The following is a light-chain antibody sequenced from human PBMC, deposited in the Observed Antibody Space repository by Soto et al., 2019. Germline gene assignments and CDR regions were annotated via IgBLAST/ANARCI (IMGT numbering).Light chain of an antibody. CDR1: QSVTSTS. CDR2: GAS. V-gene: IGKV3-20*01. Sequence: EIVLTQSPGTLCLSPGERATLSCRASQSVTSTSLAWYQQKPGQAPRLLMYGASSRATGTPDRISGGGSGTDFTLTISRLEPEDFAVYYCQHYVTSSITFGQGTQLEIK. J-gene: IGKJ5*01. CDR3: QHYVTSSIT.